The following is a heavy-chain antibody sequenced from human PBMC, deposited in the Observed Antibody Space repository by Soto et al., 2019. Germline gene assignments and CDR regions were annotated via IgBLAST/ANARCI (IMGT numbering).Heavy chain of an antibody. CDR1: GFTVTNTW. V-gene: IGHV3-15*01. CDR3: TRGGVGGLSGYPKT. CDR2: IKTKSEGGTT. D-gene: IGHD3-9*01. J-gene: IGHJ5*02. Sequence: EVQLVDSGGGLVKPGGSLRLSCAASGFTVTNTWMTWVRQAPGKGLEWVGRIKTKSEGGTTDYAAPVRGRFTIFRDDSRNTVYLQMNSLNIEDTAVYYCTRGGVGGLSGYPKTWGQGTLVIVSS.